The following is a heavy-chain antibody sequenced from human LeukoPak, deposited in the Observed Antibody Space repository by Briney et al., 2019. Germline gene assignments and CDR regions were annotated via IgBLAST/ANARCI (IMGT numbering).Heavy chain of an antibody. Sequence: GGSLRLSCAASGFTFSSYAMSWVRQAPGKGLEWVSAISGSGGSTYYADSVKGRFTISRDNSKNTLYLQMNSLRAEDTAVYYCAKDHDDFRSGYTDYWGQGTLVTVSS. J-gene: IGHJ4*02. CDR1: GFTFSSYA. CDR2: ISGSGGST. D-gene: IGHD3-3*01. CDR3: AKDHDDFRSGYTDY. V-gene: IGHV3-23*01.